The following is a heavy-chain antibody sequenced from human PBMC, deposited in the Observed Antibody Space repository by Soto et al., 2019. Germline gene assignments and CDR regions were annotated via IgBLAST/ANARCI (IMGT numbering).Heavy chain of an antibody. CDR3: ARDLARRFYYYYGMDV. Sequence: GGSLRLSCAASGFTFSSYGMHWVRQAPGKGLEWVAVIWYDGSNKYYADSVKGRFTISRDNSKNTLHLQMNSLRAEDTAVYYCARDLARRFYYYYGMDVWGQGTTVTVSS. CDR1: GFTFSSYG. V-gene: IGHV3-33*01. D-gene: IGHD3-3*02. J-gene: IGHJ6*02. CDR2: IWYDGSNK.